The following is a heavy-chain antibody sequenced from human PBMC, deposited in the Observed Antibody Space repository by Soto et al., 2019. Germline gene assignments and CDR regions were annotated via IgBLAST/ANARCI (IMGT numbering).Heavy chain of an antibody. D-gene: IGHD6-19*01. CDR2: ISAYNGNT. V-gene: IGHV1-18*01. CDR3: ASMSSGWYFDY. J-gene: IGHJ4*02. Sequence: ASVKVSCKASGYTFTSYGISWVRQAPGQGLEWMGWISAYNGNTNYAQKLQGRVTMTTDTSTSTAYMELRSLRSDDTAAYYCASMSSGWYFDYWGQGTLVTVSS. CDR1: GYTFTSYG.